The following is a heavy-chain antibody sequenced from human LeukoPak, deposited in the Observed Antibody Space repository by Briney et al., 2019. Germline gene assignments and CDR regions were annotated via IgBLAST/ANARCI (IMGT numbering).Heavy chain of an antibody. CDR1: GFTFSSYS. CDR2: ISSSSSYI. J-gene: IGHJ4*02. CDR3: ARVRYCSGGSCYKGSFDY. V-gene: IGHV3-21*01. D-gene: IGHD2-15*01. Sequence: PGGSLRLSCAASGFTFSSYSMNWVRQAPGKGLEWVSSISSSSSYIYYADSVKGRFTISRDNAKSSLYLQMNSLRAEDTAVYYCARVRYCSGGSCYKGSFDYWGQGTLVTVSS.